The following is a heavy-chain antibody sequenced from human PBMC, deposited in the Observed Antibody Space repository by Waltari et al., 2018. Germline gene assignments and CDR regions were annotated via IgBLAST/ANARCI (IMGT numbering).Heavy chain of an antibody. V-gene: IGHV1-69*02. CDR1: GGTFSSYT. CDR3: ASPSSASRVDY. D-gene: IGHD1-26*01. Sequence: QVQLVQSGAEVKKPGSSVKVSCKASGGTFSSYTISWVRQAPGQGLEWMGRIIPSLGIANYAQKFQGRVTITADKSTSTAYMELSSLRSEDTAVYYCASPSSASRVDYWGQGTLVTVFS. CDR2: IIPSLGIA. J-gene: IGHJ4*02.